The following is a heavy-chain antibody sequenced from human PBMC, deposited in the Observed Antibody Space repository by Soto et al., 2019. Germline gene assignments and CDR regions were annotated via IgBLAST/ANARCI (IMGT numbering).Heavy chain of an antibody. CDR1: GFTFSNYV. Sequence: PGGSLRLSCAAPGFTFSNYVMHWVRQAPGKGLEWVAIIWHDGNNKYSADSVRGRFIISRDNSKNRLYLQMNSLRAEDTAVYYCASDLVGASDSYGLDVWGQGTPVTVSS. CDR3: ASDLVGASDSYGLDV. V-gene: IGHV3-33*01. D-gene: IGHD1-26*01. CDR2: IWHDGNNK. J-gene: IGHJ6*02.